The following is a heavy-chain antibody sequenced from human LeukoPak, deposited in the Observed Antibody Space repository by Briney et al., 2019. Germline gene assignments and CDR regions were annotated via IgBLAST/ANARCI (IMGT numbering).Heavy chain of an antibody. CDR3: AKDLGWELPAEAY. CDR2: IYGSGVSI. D-gene: IGHD1-26*01. V-gene: IGHV3-23*01. Sequence: GGSLRLSCVASGFTFEKYVMNWVRQAPGKGLEWLAAIYGSGVSISYADSVKGRFTISRDNSNNTLYLQMNSLRAEDTAMYFCAKDLGWELPAEAYWGQGILVTVSS. CDR1: GFTFEKYV. J-gene: IGHJ4*02.